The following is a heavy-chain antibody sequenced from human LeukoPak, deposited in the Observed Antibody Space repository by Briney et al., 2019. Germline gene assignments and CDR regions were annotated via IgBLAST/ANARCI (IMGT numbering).Heavy chain of an antibody. CDR2: INPNIGDT. Sequence: ASVKVSCKASGYTFTGYFTHWVRQAPGQGLQWMGWINPNIGDTHYAQKFRGRVTMTRDTSISTVYMELSRLTSDDTAVYYCARMDLYGGYSIGFDSWGQGTLVIVSS. D-gene: IGHD4-23*01. J-gene: IGHJ5*01. V-gene: IGHV1-2*02. CDR1: GYTFTGYF. CDR3: ARMDLYGGYSIGFDS.